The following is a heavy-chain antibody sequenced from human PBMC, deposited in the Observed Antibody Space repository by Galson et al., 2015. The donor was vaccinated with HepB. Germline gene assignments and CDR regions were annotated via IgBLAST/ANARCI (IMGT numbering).Heavy chain of an antibody. CDR3: ARTRSASWSIYTYYFDY. CDR1: GFSLSTNGMS. Sequence: PALVKPTQTLTLTCTFSGFSLSTNGMSVSWIRQPPGKALEWLALIDWDDDKYYSTSLRTRLTISKDTSKNQVALRMTNMDPVDTATYYCARTRSASWSIYTYYFDYWGQGTLVTVSS. V-gene: IGHV2-70*01. CDR2: IDWDDDK. D-gene: IGHD3-3*01. J-gene: IGHJ4*02.